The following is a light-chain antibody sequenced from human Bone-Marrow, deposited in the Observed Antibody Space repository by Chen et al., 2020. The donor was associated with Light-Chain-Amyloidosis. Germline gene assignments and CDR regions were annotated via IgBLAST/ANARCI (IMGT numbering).Light chain of an antibody. J-gene: IGLJ3*02. V-gene: IGLV3-21*02. CDR3: QVWDRSSDRPV. CDR1: NIGSTS. Sequence: SYLLTPPPSASVAPGHTATIPSGGNNIGSTSVHWYQQTPGQAPLLVVYDDSDRPSGIPERLSGSNSGNTATLTISRVEAGDEADYYCQVWDRSSDRPVFGGGTKLTVL. CDR2: DDS.